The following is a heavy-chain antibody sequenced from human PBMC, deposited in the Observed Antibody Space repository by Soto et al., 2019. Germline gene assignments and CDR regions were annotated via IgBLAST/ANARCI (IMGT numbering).Heavy chain of an antibody. CDR2: ISAYNGNT. Sequence: QVQLVQSGAEVKKPGASVKVSCKASGYTFTSYGISWVRQAPGQGLEWMGWISAYNGNTNYAQKLQGRVTMTTDTSTSTAYMELRSLRSDDTAVYYCVREGWKWLDLELDDYYGMDVWGQGTTVTVSS. V-gene: IGHV1-18*01. CDR1: GYTFTSYG. CDR3: VREGWKWLDLELDDYYGMDV. D-gene: IGHD3-22*01. J-gene: IGHJ6*02.